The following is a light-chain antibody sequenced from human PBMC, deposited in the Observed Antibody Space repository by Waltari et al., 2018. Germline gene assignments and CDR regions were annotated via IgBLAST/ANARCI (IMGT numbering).Light chain of an antibody. J-gene: IGLJ3*02. CDR2: DVT. V-gene: IGLV2-14*03. CDR1: GSAIDGSDF. CDR3: TSKTVDGVVL. Sequence: QSALTQPASVSGSPGQSITISCTGIGSAIDGSDFVSWYQHHPDKAPQVIIYDVTNRPSGISDRFSASKSANTASLTISGLQPEDEGDYYCTSKTVDGVVLFGGGTQVTVL.